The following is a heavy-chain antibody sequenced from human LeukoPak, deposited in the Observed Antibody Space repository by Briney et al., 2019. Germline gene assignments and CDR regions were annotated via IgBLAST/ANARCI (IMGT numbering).Heavy chain of an antibody. Sequence: GGSLRLSCAASGFTFSSYAMSWVRQAPGKGLEWGSVIDSGDSTYYADSVKGRFTISRDDAKNTLYLQMNSLRAEDTAVYYCARETEYYGSGSYYIGYWGQGTQVTVSS. CDR2: IDSGDST. D-gene: IGHD3-10*01. CDR3: ARETEYYGSGSYYIGY. J-gene: IGHJ4*02. V-gene: IGHV3-53*01. CDR1: GFTFSSYA.